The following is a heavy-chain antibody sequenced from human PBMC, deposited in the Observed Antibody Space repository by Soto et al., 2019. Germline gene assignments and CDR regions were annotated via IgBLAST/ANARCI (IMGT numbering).Heavy chain of an antibody. CDR1: GFTFSSYS. D-gene: IGHD5-18*01. CDR2: ISSSSSYI. J-gene: IGHJ4*02. Sequence: PGGSLRLSCAASGFTFSSYSMNWVRQAPGKGLEWVSSISSSSSYIYYADSVKGRFTISRDNAKNSLYLQMNSLRAEDTAVYYCARALTRGYSYGGYFDYWGQGTLVTVSS. V-gene: IGHV3-21*01. CDR3: ARALTRGYSYGGYFDY.